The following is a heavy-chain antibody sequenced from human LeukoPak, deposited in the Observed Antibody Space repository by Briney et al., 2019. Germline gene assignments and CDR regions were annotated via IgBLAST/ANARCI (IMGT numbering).Heavy chain of an antibody. Sequence: GASVKVSCKASGYAFTNYYMNWVRQAPGQGFEWMGLINGGGGGTIYAQKFQGRVTMTEDTSTDTAYMELSSLRSEDTAVYYCATVNPLVGYDFWSGYYRWYYGMDVWGQGTTVTVSS. D-gene: IGHD3-3*01. CDR2: INGGGGGT. V-gene: IGHV1-46*01. J-gene: IGHJ6*02. CDR3: ATVNPLVGYDFWSGYYRWYYGMDV. CDR1: GYAFTNYY.